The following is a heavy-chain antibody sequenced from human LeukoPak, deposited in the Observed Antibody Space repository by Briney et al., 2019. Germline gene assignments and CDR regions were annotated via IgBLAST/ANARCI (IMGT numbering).Heavy chain of an antibody. CDR2: FNPEDAET. V-gene: IGHV1-24*01. Sequence: VSVKVSCKVSGYTLTEISMHWVRQAPGQGLEWMGGFNPEDAETIYARSFQGRLTVTEDTSTDTAYMELSSLRSEDTAMYYCATEIVGYGDVHYFDSWGQGTLVTVSS. J-gene: IGHJ4*02. CDR3: ATEIVGYGDVHYFDS. D-gene: IGHD4-17*01. CDR1: GYTLTEIS.